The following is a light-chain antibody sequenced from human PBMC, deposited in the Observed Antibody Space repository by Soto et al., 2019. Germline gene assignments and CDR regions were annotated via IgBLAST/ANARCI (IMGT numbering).Light chain of an antibody. Sequence: QSVLTQPASVSGSPGQSITISCTGTSSDVGGYNYVSWYQQHPGKVPKLMIYEVSNRPSGVSNRFSGSKSGNTASLTISGLQAEDEADYYCSSYTSSNIVVFGGGTQLTVL. V-gene: IGLV2-14*01. J-gene: IGLJ2*01. CDR1: SSDVGGYNY. CDR3: SSYTSSNIVV. CDR2: EVS.